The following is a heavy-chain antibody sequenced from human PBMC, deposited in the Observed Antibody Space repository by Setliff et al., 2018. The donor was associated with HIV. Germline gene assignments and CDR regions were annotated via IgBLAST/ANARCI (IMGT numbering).Heavy chain of an antibody. CDR1: GVIFGDYH. CDR2: ISSDGRIT. D-gene: IGHD5-18*01. V-gene: IGHV3-11*04. J-gene: IGHJ4*02. CDR3: ARDGGLRGYSYGWPDF. Sequence: GGSLRLSCAASGVIFGDYHMNWIRQTPEKGLQWVSDISSDGRITFYADSVKGRFTISTDNAKKLLYLQMNSLRVEDTAVYYCARDGGLRGYSYGWPDFWGQGTLVTVSS.